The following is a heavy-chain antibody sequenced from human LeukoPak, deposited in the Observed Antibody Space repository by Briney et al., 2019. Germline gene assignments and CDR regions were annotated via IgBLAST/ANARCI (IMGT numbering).Heavy chain of an antibody. CDR3: ASRSYSGYGY. D-gene: IGHD5-12*01. J-gene: IGHJ4*02. Sequence: ASVKVSCKASGGTFSSYAISWVRQAPGQGLEWMGGIIPISGTANYAQKFQGRVTITADKSTSTAYMELSSLRPEDTAVYYCASRSYSGYGYWGQGTLVTVSS. CDR1: GGTFSSYA. V-gene: IGHV1-69*06. CDR2: IIPISGTA.